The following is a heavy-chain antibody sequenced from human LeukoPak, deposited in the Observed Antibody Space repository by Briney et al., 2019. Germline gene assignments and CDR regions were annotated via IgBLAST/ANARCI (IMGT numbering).Heavy chain of an antibody. Sequence: SETLSLTCTVSGDSTSSDRYYGGWVRQPPGKGLEWIGNIYYSGGTYYNPSLKSRVTISVDTSKNQFSLKLSSVTAADTAVYYCAREGNLGYCSSTSCYFFDPWGQGTLVTVSS. CDR2: IYYSGGT. J-gene: IGHJ5*02. CDR3: AREGNLGYCSSTSCYFFDP. CDR1: GDSTSSDRYY. D-gene: IGHD2-2*01. V-gene: IGHV4-39*07.